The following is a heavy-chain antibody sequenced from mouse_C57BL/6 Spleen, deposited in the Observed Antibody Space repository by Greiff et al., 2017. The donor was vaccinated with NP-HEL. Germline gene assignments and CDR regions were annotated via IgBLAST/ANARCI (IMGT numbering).Heavy chain of an antibody. D-gene: IGHD2-3*01. V-gene: IGHV1-69*01. CDR2: IDPSDSYT. CDR3: ASRGLLPWFAY. J-gene: IGHJ3*01. CDR1: GYTFTSYW. Sequence: QVQLKQPGAELVMPGASVKLSCKASGYTFTSYWMHWVKQRPGQGLEWIGEIDPSDSYTNYNQKFKGKSTLTVDKSSSTAYMQLSSLTSEDSAVYYCASRGLLPWFAYWGQGTLVTVSA.